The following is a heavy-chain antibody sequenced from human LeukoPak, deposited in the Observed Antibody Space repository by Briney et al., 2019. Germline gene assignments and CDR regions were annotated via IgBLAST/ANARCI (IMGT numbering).Heavy chain of an antibody. Sequence: GGSLRLSCAASGFTFSSYWMHWVRQAPGKGLVWVSRINSDGSSTSYADSVKGRFTISRDNAKNTLYLQMNSLRAEDTAVYYCAKRDCSGGRCYYYLDYWGQGTLVTVSS. V-gene: IGHV3-74*01. J-gene: IGHJ4*02. D-gene: IGHD2-15*01. CDR2: INSDGSST. CDR3: AKRDCSGGRCYYYLDY. CDR1: GFTFSSYW.